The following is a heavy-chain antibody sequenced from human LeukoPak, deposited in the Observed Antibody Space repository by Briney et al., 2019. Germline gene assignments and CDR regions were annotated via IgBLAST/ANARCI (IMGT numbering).Heavy chain of an antibody. D-gene: IGHD6-19*01. Sequence: ASAKVSCKASGYTFTSYYMHWVRQAPGQGLEWMGIINPSGGSTSYAQKFQGRVTMTRDTSTSTVYMELRSLRSDDTAVYYCARAAAGIAVADPLEYWGQGTLVTVSS. CDR3: ARAAAGIAVADPLEY. J-gene: IGHJ4*02. CDR1: GYTFTSYY. V-gene: IGHV1-46*01. CDR2: INPSGGST.